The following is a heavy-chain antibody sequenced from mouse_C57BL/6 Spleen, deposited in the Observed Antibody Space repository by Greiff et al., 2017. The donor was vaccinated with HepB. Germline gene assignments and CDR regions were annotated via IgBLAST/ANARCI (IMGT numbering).Heavy chain of an antibody. D-gene: IGHD4-1*01. CDR3: ARDTGTGYFDV. Sequence: DVQLQESGPGMVKPSQSLSLTCTVTGYSITSGYDWHWIRHFPGNKLEWMGYISYSGSTNYNPSLKSRISITHDTSKNHFFLKLNSVTTEDTATYYCARDTGTGYFDVWGTGTTVTVSS. CDR2: ISYSGST. J-gene: IGHJ1*03. V-gene: IGHV3-1*01. CDR1: GYSITSGYD.